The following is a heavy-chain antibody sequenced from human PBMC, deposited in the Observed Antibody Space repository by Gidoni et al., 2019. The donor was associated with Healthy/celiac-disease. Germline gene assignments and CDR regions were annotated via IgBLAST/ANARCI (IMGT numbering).Heavy chain of an antibody. D-gene: IGHD2-21*02. CDR1: GYSFTSYW. J-gene: IGHJ1*01. CDR3: ARHFGVGCGGDCAFMGYFQH. CDR2: IDPSDSYT. Sequence: EVQLVQSGAEVKKPGESLRISCKGSGYSFTSYWLSWVRQMPGKGLEWMGRIDPSDSYTNYSPSFQGHVTISADKSISTAYLQWSSLKASDTAMYYCARHFGVGCGGDCAFMGYFQHWGQGTLVTVSS. V-gene: IGHV5-10-1*03.